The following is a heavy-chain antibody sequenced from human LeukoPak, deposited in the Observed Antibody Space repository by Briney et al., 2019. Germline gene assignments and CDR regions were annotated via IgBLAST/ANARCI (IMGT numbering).Heavy chain of an antibody. CDR3: ARVVHYATSYYFDY. V-gene: IGHV4-30-2*01. J-gene: IGHJ4*02. D-gene: IGHD1-1*01. Sequence: SETLSLTCAVSGGSISSGGYSRSWIRQPPGKGLEWIGYIYHSGSTYYNPSLKSRVTISVDRSKNQFSLKLSSVTAADTAVYYCARVVHYATSYYFDYWGQGTLVTVSS. CDR1: GGSISSGGYS. CDR2: IYHSGST.